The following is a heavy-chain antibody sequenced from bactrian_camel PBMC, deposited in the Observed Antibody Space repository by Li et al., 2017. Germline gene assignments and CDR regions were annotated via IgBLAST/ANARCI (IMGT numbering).Heavy chain of an antibody. D-gene: IGHD2*01. Sequence: HVQLVESGGGSVQAGGSLRLSCAATGNTIGWQFHCMAWFRQAPGKAREGVAATGTDKIAYNDLVRGRFAFSQDNASNTVYLQMNNLKPEDTAMYYCAADKATDCRGGYDRLKRRTWGVNFAYWGRGTQVTVS. CDR2: TGTDKI. V-gene: IGHV3S53*01. J-gene: IGHJ6*01. CDR1: GNTIGWQFHC. CDR3: AADKATDCRGGYDRLKRRTWGVNFAY.